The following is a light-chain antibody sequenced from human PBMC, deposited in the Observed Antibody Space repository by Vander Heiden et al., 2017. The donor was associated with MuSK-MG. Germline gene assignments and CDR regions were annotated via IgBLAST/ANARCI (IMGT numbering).Light chain of an antibody. J-gene: IGLJ2*01. CDR2: DVS. CDR1: SSDVGGYNY. V-gene: IGLV2-14*01. CDR3: SSYTSSSTLYVV. Sequence: QSALTQPASVSGSPGQSLPISCTGTSSDVGGYNYVSWYQQHPGKAPKLMIYDVSNRPSGVSNRFSGSKSGNTASLTISGLQDEDEADYYCSSYTSSSTLYVVFGGGTKLTVL.